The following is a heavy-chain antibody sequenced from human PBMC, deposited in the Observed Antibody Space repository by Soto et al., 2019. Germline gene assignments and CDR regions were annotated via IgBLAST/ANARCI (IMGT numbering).Heavy chain of an antibody. CDR2: IYPGDSDT. Sequence: GESLKISCKGSGYSFTSYWIGWVRQMPGKGLEWMGIIYPGDSDTRYSPSFQGQVTISADKSISTAYLQWSSLKASDPAMYYWESPHYYDSRGHRWGAAFDIWGQGTMVTVSS. D-gene: IGHD3-22*01. CDR1: GYSFTSYW. V-gene: IGHV5-51*01. CDR3: ESPHYYDSRGHRWGAAFDI. J-gene: IGHJ3*02.